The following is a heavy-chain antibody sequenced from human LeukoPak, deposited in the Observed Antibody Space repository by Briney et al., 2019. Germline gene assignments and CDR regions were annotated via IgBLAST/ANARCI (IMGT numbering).Heavy chain of an antibody. V-gene: IGHV3-23*01. CDR3: APLAANIFGY. Sequence: GGSLRLSCAVSGFTFSNYAMSWLRPAPGKGLEWVSASSGGGSSTYYADSVKGRFTTSRDNSKRTLYLQMNSLRVEDTAVYYCAPLAANIFGYWGQGTLVTASS. D-gene: IGHD6-25*01. J-gene: IGHJ4*02. CDR1: GFTFSNYA. CDR2: SSGGGSST.